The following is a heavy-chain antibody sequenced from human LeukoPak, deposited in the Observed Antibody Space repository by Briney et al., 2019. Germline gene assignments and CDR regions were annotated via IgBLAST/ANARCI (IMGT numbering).Heavy chain of an antibody. CDR3: ARDGYSSSWYPRDAFDI. J-gene: IGHJ3*02. CDR1: GYTFTGYY. Sequence: ASVKVSCKASGYTFTGYYMHWVRQAPGQGLEWMGWINPNSGGTNYAQKFQGRVTMTRDTSISTAYMELSRLRSDGTAVYYCARDGYSSSWYPRDAFDIWGQGTMVTVSS. CDR2: INPNSGGT. V-gene: IGHV1-2*02. D-gene: IGHD6-13*01.